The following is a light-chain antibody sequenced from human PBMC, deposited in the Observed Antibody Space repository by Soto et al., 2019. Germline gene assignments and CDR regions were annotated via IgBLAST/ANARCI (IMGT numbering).Light chain of an antibody. CDR2: GAS. Sequence: EIVMTQSPATLSVSPGERATLSCRASQSVSSNLAWYQQKPGQAPRLLIYGASTRATGIPARFSGSGSGTEFTPTISSLQSEDFAVYYCQQWETFGQGTKVDIK. CDR1: QSVSSN. V-gene: IGKV3-15*01. J-gene: IGKJ1*01. CDR3: QQWET.